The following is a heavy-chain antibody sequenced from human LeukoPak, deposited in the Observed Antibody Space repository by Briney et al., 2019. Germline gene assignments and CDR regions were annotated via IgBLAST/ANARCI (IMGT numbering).Heavy chain of an antibody. CDR3: ARDDSSDQYFQH. Sequence: PGGSLRLFCAASGFTFSSYAMHWVRQAPGKGLEWVAVISYDGSNKYYADSVKGRFTISRDNSKNTLYLQMNSLRAEDTAVYYCARDDSSDQYFQHWGQGTLVTVSS. CDR2: ISYDGSNK. D-gene: IGHD3-22*01. V-gene: IGHV3-30-3*01. J-gene: IGHJ1*01. CDR1: GFTFSSYA.